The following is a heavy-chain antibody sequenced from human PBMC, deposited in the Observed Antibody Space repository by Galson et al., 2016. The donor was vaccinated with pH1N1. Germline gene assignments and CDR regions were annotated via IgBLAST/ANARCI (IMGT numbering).Heavy chain of an antibody. CDR1: GGSFAKYA. CDR3: ARPGRTETTKEGFAWGYGMDV. Sequence: SVKVSCKASGGSFAKYAVSWVRQAPGQGLEWMGRIIPIYGTPNYAQKFQDRLTITADEYTTTVCMELNSLISADTAIYYCARPGRTETTKEGFAWGYGMDVWGQGTTVTVSS. J-gene: IGHJ6*02. D-gene: IGHD1-1*01. V-gene: IGHV1-69*13. CDR2: IIPIYGTP.